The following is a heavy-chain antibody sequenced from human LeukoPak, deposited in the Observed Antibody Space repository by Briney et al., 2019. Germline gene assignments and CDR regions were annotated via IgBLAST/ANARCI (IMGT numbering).Heavy chain of an antibody. CDR1: GYTFTSYY. J-gene: IGHJ4*02. CDR2: ISAYNGNT. CDR3: ARAMITFGGVIVHYFDY. Sequence: ASVKVSCKASGYTFTSYYMHWVRQAPGQGLEWMGWISAYNGNTNYAQKLQGRVTMTTDTSTSTAYMELRSLRSDDTAVYYCARAMITFGGVIVHYFDYWGQGTLVTVSS. D-gene: IGHD3-16*02. V-gene: IGHV1-18*04.